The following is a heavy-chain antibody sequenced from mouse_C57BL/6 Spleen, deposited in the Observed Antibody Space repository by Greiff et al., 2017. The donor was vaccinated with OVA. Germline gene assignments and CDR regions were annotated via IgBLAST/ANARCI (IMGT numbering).Heavy chain of an antibody. J-gene: IGHJ1*03. CDR3: ARGNYSYWYFDV. Sequence: VQLQQPGAELVMPGASVKLSCKASGYTFTSYWMHWVKQRPGQGLEWIGEIDPSDSYTNYNQKFKGKSTLTVDKSSSTAYMQLSSLTSEDSAVYYCARGNYSYWYFDVWGTGTTVTVSS. D-gene: IGHD2-12*01. CDR1: GYTFTSYW. CDR2: IDPSDSYT. V-gene: IGHV1-69*01.